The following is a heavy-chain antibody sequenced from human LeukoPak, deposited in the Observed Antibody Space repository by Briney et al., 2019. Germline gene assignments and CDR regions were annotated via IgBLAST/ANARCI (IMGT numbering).Heavy chain of an antibody. Sequence: AGGSLRLSCAASGFTFDDYAMNWVRQAPGKGLEWVSSISSSSIYISYADSVKGRFTISRDNTKNALYLQMNSLRAEDTAVFYCARTLYSIVPAVDDYFDSWGQGTLVTVSS. CDR2: ISSSSIYI. J-gene: IGHJ4*02. D-gene: IGHD2/OR15-2a*01. CDR1: GFTFDDYA. V-gene: IGHV3-21*01. CDR3: ARTLYSIVPAVDDYFDS.